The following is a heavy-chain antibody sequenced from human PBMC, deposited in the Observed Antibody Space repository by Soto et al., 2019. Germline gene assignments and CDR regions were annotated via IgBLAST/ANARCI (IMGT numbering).Heavy chain of an antibody. CDR2: IYYSGST. J-gene: IGHJ4*02. CDR1: GGPISSSSYY. D-gene: IGHD3-10*01. CDR3: ASLPDWGSVNS. Sequence: QLQLQESGPGLVKPSETLSLTCTVSGGPISSSSYYWGWIRQPPGKGLEWIGSIYYSGSTYYNPSLKNRVTISVDTSKSQFALKLTAVTAADTAVYCCASLPDWGSVNSWGQGTLVTVSS. V-gene: IGHV4-39*01.